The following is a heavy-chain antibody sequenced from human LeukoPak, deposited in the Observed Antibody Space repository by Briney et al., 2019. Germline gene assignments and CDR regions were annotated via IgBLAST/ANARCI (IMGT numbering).Heavy chain of an antibody. D-gene: IGHD2-2*01. Sequence: SETLSLTCAVYGGSFSGYYWSWIRQPPGKGLEWIGEINHSGSTNYNPSLKSRVTISVDTSKNQFSLKLSSVTAADTAVYYCARESGYCGSTSCYEYFDYWGQGTLVTVSS. V-gene: IGHV4-34*01. CDR3: ARESGYCGSTSCYEYFDY. CDR1: GGSFSGYY. J-gene: IGHJ4*02. CDR2: INHSGST.